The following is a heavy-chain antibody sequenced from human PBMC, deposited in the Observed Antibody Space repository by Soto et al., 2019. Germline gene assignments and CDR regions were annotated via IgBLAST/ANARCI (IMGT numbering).Heavy chain of an antibody. J-gene: IGHJ4*02. CDR3: ARVRGGSYYLDY. Sequence: PSETLSLTCSVSGGSIRSDAYSWTWIRQPPGKGLEWIGYIYHSGSAYYNPSIKSRVTLSIDSSRNQFSLTLNSVTAADTAVYYCARVRGGSYYLDYWGQGTLVTVSS. D-gene: IGHD5-12*01. CDR1: GGSIRSDAYS. CDR2: IYHSGSA. V-gene: IGHV4-30-2*01.